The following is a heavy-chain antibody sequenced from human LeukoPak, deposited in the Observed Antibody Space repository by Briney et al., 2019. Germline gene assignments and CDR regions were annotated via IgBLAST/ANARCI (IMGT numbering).Heavy chain of an antibody. J-gene: IGHJ6*02. D-gene: IGHD1-26*01. CDR2: SHNSGST. Sequence: SQTLSLTCIVSGGSISRGSYYWNWIRQPAGKGLEWMGRSHNSGSTNYNPSLKSRVTISVDTSKNQFSLKLSSVTAADTAVYYCARGPDPGKVGAAIYYYFGMDVWGQGTTVTVSS. CDR1: GGSISRGSYY. V-gene: IGHV4-61*02. CDR3: ARGPDPGKVGAAIYYYFGMDV.